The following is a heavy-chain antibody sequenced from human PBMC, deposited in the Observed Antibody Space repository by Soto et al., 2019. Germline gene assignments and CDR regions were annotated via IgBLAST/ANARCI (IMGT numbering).Heavy chain of an antibody. D-gene: IGHD3-16*01. Sequence: ASGPTLVNPTQTLTLTCTFSGFSLSISGEGVSWIRQPPGKALEWLALIYWSDEKHYSPSLKNRLTITKDTSKDQVVLTVTNMDPVDTVTYYCARLVYRAGGRIFDSWGQGSPVTVSS. CDR1: GFSLSISGEG. V-gene: IGHV2-5*01. J-gene: IGHJ4*02. CDR2: IYWSDEK. CDR3: ARLVYRAGGRIFDS.